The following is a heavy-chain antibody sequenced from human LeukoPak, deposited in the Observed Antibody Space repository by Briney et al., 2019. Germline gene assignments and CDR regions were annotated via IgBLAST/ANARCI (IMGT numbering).Heavy chain of an antibody. V-gene: IGHV1-2*02. Sequence: ASVKVSCKASGYTFTGHYMHWVRQAPGQGLEWMGWINPNSGGTNYAQKFQGRVTMTRDTSISTAYMELSRLRSDDTAVYYCARDLSRWYYYDSSGYYSNYYYGMDVWGQGTTVTVSS. CDR1: GYTFTGHY. D-gene: IGHD3-22*01. CDR2: INPNSGGT. J-gene: IGHJ6*02. CDR3: ARDLSRWYYYDSSGYYSNYYYGMDV.